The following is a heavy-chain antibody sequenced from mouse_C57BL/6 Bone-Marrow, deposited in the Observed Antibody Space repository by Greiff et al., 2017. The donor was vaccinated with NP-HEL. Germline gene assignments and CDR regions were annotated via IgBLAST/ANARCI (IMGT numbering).Heavy chain of an antibody. D-gene: IGHD2-4*01. Sequence: VHLVESGAELARPGASVKLSCKASGYTFTSYGISWVKQRTGQGLEWIGEIYPRSGNTYYNEKFKGKATLTADKSSSTAYMELRSLTSEDSAVYFCARKGLRHFDYWGQGTTLTVSS. V-gene: IGHV1-81*01. CDR2: IYPRSGNT. CDR1: GYTFTSYG. CDR3: ARKGLRHFDY. J-gene: IGHJ2*01.